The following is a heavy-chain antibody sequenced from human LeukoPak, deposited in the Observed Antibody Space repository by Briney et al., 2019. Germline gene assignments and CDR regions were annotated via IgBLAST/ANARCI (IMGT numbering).Heavy chain of an antibody. J-gene: IGHJ4*02. CDR1: GFTFSSYW. V-gene: IGHV3-74*01. D-gene: IGHD5-18*01. CDR3: ARGLSGVTGYTYGRRIDY. CDR2: INSDGSST. Sequence: GGSLRLSCAASGFTFSSYWMHWVRQAPGKGLVWVSRINSDGSSTSYADSVKGRFTISRDNAKNTLYLQMNSLRAEDTAVYYCARGLSGVTGYTYGRRIDYWGQGTLVTVSS.